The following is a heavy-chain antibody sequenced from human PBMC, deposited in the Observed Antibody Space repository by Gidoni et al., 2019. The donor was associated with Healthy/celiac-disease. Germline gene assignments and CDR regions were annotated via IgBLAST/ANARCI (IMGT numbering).Heavy chain of an antibody. CDR3: ARGRGNGGNSFFIKTMTTRNMDV. CDR1: GGSFRGYS. CDR2: INHSGST. Sequence: QVQLQQWGAGLMKPLATLSLTCAVYGGSFRGYSWSWIRQPPGKGLEWIGEINHSGSTNYNPSLKSRVTISVDTSKNQFSLKLSSVTAADTAVYYCARGRGNGGNSFFIKTMTTRNMDVWGKGTTVTVSS. V-gene: IGHV4-34*01. J-gene: IGHJ6*03. D-gene: IGHD2-21*02.